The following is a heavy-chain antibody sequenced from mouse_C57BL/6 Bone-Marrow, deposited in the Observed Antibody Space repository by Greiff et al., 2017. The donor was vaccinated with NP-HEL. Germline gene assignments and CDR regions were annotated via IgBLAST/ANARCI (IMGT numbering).Heavy chain of an antibody. V-gene: IGHV7-3*01. D-gene: IGHD1-1*01. J-gene: IGHJ4*01. CDR1: GFTFTDYY. CDR3: ARPLRYGSSSYYAMDY. Sequence: EGQVVESGGGLVQPGGSLSLSCAASGFTFTDYYMSWVRQPPGKALEWLGFIRNKANGYTTEYSASVKGRFTISRDNSQSILYLQMNALRAEDSATYYCARPLRYGSSSYYAMDYWGQGTSVTVSS. CDR2: IRNKANGYTT.